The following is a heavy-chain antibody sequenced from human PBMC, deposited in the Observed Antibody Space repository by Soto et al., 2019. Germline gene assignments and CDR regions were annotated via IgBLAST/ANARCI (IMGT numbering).Heavy chain of an antibody. CDR3: AKGFIVVVTVLRPDYAFDV. D-gene: IGHD2-21*02. CDR1: GFTFGNYG. J-gene: IGHJ3*01. CDR2: ISGGGGNT. V-gene: IGHV3-23*01. Sequence: DVQLLESGGGLVQPGGSLRLSCATSGFTFGNYGMNWVRQAPGKGLEWVSGISGGGGNTYYADSVKGRFTISRDPSKNTVFLEMNSLRAEDTAVYYCAKGFIVVVTVLRPDYAFDVWGQGTLVTVSS.